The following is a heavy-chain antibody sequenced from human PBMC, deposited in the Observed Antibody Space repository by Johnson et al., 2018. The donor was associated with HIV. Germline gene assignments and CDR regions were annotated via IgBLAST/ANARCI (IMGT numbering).Heavy chain of an antibody. CDR3: ARIGLPYYYGSGSYSHDAFDI. Sequence: QVHLVESGGGVVQPGKSLRLSCAASGFTFSSYAMHWVRQAPGKGLEWVAVISYDGSNKYYADSVKGRFTISRDNSKNTLYLQMNSLRAEDTDVYYCARIGLPYYYGSGSYSHDAFDIWGQGTMVTVSS. D-gene: IGHD3-10*01. J-gene: IGHJ3*02. CDR2: ISYDGSNK. V-gene: IGHV3-30-3*01. CDR1: GFTFSSYA.